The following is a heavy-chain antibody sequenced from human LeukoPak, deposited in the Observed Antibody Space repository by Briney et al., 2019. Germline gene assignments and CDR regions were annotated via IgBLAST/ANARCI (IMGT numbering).Heavy chain of an antibody. J-gene: IGHJ5*02. V-gene: IGHV4-34*01. CDR2: INHSGST. Sequence: SSETLSLTCIVSGGSISSYYWSWIRQPAGKGLEWIGEINHSGSTNYNPSLKSRVTISVDTSKNQFSLKLSSVTAADTAMYYCAREAYDVLTSDWFDPWGQGTLVTVSS. CDR1: GGSISSYY. CDR3: AREAYDVLTSDWFDP. D-gene: IGHD3-9*01.